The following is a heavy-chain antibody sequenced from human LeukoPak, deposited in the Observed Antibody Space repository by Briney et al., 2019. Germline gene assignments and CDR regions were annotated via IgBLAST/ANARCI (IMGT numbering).Heavy chain of an antibody. V-gene: IGHV1-2*02. CDR3: ARDKAAAGKNYYYYYMDV. CDR2: INPNSGGT. CDR1: GYTFTCYY. J-gene: IGHJ6*03. D-gene: IGHD6-13*01. Sequence: ASVKVSCKASGYTFTCYYMHWVRQAPGQGLEWMGWINPNSGGTNYAQKFQGRVTMTRDTSISTAYMELSRLRSDDTAVYYCARDKAAAGKNYYYYYMDVWGKGTTVTISS.